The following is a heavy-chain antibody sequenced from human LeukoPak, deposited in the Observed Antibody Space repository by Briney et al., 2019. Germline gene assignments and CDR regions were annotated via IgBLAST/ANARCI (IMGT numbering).Heavy chain of an antibody. CDR1: GYSFTSYW. D-gene: IGHD3-22*01. CDR3: ARQDYYDSSGYYNWFDP. CDR2: IYPGDSDT. V-gene: IGHV5-51*01. Sequence: GESLQISCKGSGYSFTSYWIGWVRQMPGKGLEWMGIIYPGDSDTRYSPSFQGQVTISADKSISTAYLQWSSLKASDTAMYYCARQDYYDSSGYYNWFDPWGQGTLVTVSS. J-gene: IGHJ5*02.